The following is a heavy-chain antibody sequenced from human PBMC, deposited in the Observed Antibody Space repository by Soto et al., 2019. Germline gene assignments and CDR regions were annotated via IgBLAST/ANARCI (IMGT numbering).Heavy chain of an antibody. CDR2: IIPIFGTT. V-gene: IGHV1-69*12. Sequence: QVQLVQSGAEVKKPGSSVKVSCKASRGTFSRYAISWVRQAPGQGLEWMGGIIPIFGTTNYAQKFQGRVTITADESTSTAYMELSSLRSEVTAVYYCARHSYDSSRYYRYYFHYWGQGDLVTVSS. D-gene: IGHD3-22*01. J-gene: IGHJ4*02. CDR3: ARHSYDSSRYYRYYFHY. CDR1: RGTFSRYA.